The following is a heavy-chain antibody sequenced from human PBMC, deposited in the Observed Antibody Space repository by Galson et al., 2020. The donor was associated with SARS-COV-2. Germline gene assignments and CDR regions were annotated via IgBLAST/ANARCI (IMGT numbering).Heavy chain of an antibody. Sequence: ASVQVSCKASGYTFTGYYMHWVRQAPGHGLEWMGWINPNSGGTNYAQKFQGWVTMTRDTSISTAYMELSRLRSDDTAVYYCARTNETTIFGVVIVDYYYGMDVWGQGTTVTVSS. J-gene: IGHJ6*02. CDR3: ARTNETTIFGVVIVDYYYGMDV. CDR1: GYTFTGYY. V-gene: IGHV1-2*04. D-gene: IGHD3-3*01. CDR2: INPNSGGT.